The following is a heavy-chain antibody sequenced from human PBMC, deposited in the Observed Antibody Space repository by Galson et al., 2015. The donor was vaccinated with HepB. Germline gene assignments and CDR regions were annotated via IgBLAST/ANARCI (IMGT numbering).Heavy chain of an antibody. Sequence: SLRLSCAASGFTFSTYSVNWVRQAPGKGLEWVSSISSRSSYIYYADSVKGRFTISRDNAKSSLYLQMNSLRAEDTAVYYCARDREVRGIINYYYGMDVWGQGTTVTVSS. V-gene: IGHV3-21*01. J-gene: IGHJ6*02. CDR2: ISSRSSYI. CDR3: ARDREVRGIINYYYGMDV. CDR1: GFTFSTYS. D-gene: IGHD3-10*01.